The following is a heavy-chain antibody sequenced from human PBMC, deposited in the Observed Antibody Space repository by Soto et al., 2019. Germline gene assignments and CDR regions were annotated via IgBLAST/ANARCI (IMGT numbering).Heavy chain of an antibody. D-gene: IGHD3-3*01. CDR1: GFMFTMSA. Sequence: SVKVSCKTSGFMFTMSAVQCVLQALLQRLEWIGWLVVGSGNTHYAQHFQERVTLTRDMSTGTAYMELSSLRSEDTAVYYCAAVPVLRFLKWLPAYFDYWGQGTLVTVSS. CDR2: LVVGSGNT. CDR3: AAVPVLRFLKWLPAYFDY. J-gene: IGHJ4*02. V-gene: IGHV1-58*01.